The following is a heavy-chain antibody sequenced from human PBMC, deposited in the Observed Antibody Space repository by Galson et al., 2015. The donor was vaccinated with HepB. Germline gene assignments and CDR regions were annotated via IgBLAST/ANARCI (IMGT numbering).Heavy chain of an antibody. V-gene: IGHV3-21*01. D-gene: IGHD6-19*01. CDR1: GFTFSSYS. CDR2: ISSSSSYI. CDR3: ARDTSGWFDVDY. Sequence: SLRLSCAASGFTFSSYSMNWVRQAPGKGLEWVSSISSSSSYIYYADSVKGRFTISRDNAKNSLYLQMNSLRAEDTAVYYCARDTSGWFDVDYWGQGTLVTVSS. J-gene: IGHJ4*02.